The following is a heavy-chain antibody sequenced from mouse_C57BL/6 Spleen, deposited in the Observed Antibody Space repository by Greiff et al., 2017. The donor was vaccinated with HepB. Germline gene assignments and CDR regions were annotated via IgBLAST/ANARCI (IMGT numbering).Heavy chain of an antibody. V-gene: IGHV1-50*01. CDR3: ACPKTGAWFAY. CDR1: GYTFTSYW. CDR2: IDPSDSYT. Sequence: QVQLQQPGAELVKPGASVKLSCKASGYTFTSYWMQWVKQRPGQGLEWIGEIDPSDSYTNYNQKFKGKATLTVDTSSSTAYMQLSSLTSADSAVYYCACPKTGAWFAYWGQGTLVTVSA. J-gene: IGHJ3*01. D-gene: IGHD4-1*01.